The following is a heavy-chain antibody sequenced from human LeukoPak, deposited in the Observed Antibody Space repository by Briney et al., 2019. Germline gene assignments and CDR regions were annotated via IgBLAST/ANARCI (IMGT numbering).Heavy chain of an antibody. D-gene: IGHD1-1*01. Sequence: PGGSLRLSCAASGFTFSSYEMNWVRQATGKGLEWVSYISSSGSTIYYADSVKGRFTISRDNAKNSLYLQMNSLRAEDTAVYYCARDQGRRGVDYFDYWGQGTLVTVSS. V-gene: IGHV3-48*03. CDR3: ARDQGRRGVDYFDY. CDR1: GFTFSSYE. CDR2: ISSSGSTI. J-gene: IGHJ4*02.